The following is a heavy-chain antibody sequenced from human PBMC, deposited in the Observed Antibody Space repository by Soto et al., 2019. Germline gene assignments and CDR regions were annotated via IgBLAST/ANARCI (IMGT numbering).Heavy chain of an antibody. J-gene: IGHJ4*02. CDR3: SRTAVGTTGDN. D-gene: IGHD1-26*01. CDR1: GFTFSGSA. Sequence: GGALRLSCAASGFTFSGSAIHWVRQASGKGLEWVGRIRSKSNSFATAYAASVNDRFIISRGDSKNTAYLQMNSLKTEDTAVYYCSRTAVGTTGDNWGLGT. V-gene: IGHV3-73*01. CDR2: IRSKSNSFAT.